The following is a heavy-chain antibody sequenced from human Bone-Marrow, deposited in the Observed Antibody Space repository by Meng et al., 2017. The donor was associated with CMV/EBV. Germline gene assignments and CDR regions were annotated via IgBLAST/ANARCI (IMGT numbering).Heavy chain of an antibody. CDR2: INPSGGST. Sequence: ASVKVSCKASGYTFTSYDINWVRQAPGQGLEWMGIINPSGGSTSYAQKFQGRVTMTRDTSTSTVYMELSSLRSEDTAVYYCARDPGGELLSSFDYWGQGTLVTVSS. J-gene: IGHJ4*02. D-gene: IGHD3-10*01. CDR3: ARDPGGELLSSFDY. CDR1: GYTFTSYD. V-gene: IGHV1-46*01.